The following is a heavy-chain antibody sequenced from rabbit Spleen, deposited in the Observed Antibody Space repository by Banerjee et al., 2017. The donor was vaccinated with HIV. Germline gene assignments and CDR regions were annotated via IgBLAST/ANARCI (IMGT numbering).Heavy chain of an antibody. V-gene: IGHV1S40*01. CDR3: ARDTGSSFSSYGMDL. D-gene: IGHD8-1*01. CDR2: IAGSSSGLT. Sequence: QSLEASGGGLVQPEGSLALTCKASGFSFSSSAYICWFRQAPGKGLEWISCIAGSSSGLTYSATWAKGRFTISKTSSTTVTLQITSLTVADTATYFCARDTGSSFSSYGMDLWGPGTLVTGS. CDR1: GFSFSSSAY. J-gene: IGHJ6*01.